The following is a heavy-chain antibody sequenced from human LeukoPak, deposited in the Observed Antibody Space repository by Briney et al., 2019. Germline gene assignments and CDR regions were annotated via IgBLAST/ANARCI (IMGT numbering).Heavy chain of an antibody. CDR1: GGSISSSSYY. V-gene: IGHV4-39*07. Sequence: PSETLSLTCTVSGGSISSSSYYWGWIRQPPGKGLEWIGSIYYSGSTYYNPSLKSRVTISVDTSKNQFSLKLSSVTAADTAVYYCAREGLKWFDPWGQGTLVTVSS. CDR3: AREGLKWFDP. J-gene: IGHJ5*02. CDR2: IYYSGST. D-gene: IGHD3-16*01.